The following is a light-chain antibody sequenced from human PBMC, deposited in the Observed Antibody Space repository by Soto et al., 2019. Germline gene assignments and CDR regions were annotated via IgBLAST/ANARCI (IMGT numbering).Light chain of an antibody. J-gene: IGKJ1*01. Sequence: EIALTQSPGTLCLSPGERATLSCRASQSVSSSYLAWYQQKPGQAPRLLIYGASSRATGIPDRFSCSGSGTDFTLTISRLEPEDFAVYYCQQYGSSPPWTFGQGTRVESK. CDR2: GAS. CDR1: QSVSSSY. CDR3: QQYGSSPPWT. V-gene: IGKV3-20*01.